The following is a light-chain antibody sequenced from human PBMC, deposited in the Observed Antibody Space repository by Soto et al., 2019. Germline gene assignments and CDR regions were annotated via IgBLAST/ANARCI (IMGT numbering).Light chain of an antibody. V-gene: IGKV1-33*01. CDR1: QDINKY. CDR2: DAS. J-gene: IGKJ5*01. CDR3: QQYDDLPRT. Sequence: DFQTTQSPSSLSASLGDRITITSQASQDINKYLNWYQQKPGKAPKLLIYDASNLEKGVPSRFSGSSSGTDFTFTISSLQPEDTATYYCQQYDDLPRTVGQGTRLEI.